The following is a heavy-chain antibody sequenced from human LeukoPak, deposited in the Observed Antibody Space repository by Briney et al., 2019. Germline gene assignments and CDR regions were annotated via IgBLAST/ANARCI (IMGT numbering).Heavy chain of an antibody. V-gene: IGHV3-23*01. CDR1: GFTSSSYA. CDR3: AKDPYAILTGYRYYFDY. J-gene: IGHJ4*02. CDR2: ISGSGGST. Sequence: PGGSLRLSCVASGFTSSSYAMSWVRQAPGKGLEWVSAISGSGGSTYYADSVKGRFTISRDNSKNTLFLQMNSLRAEDTAVYYCAKDPYAILTGYRYYFDYWGQGTLVTVSP. D-gene: IGHD3-9*01.